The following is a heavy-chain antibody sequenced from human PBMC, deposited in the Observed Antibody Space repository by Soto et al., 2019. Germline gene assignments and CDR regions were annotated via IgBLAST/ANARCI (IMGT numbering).Heavy chain of an antibody. V-gene: IGHV1-3*01. CDR2: INAGNGNT. D-gene: IGHD2-2*01. Sequence: ASVKVSCKASGYAFTSYAMHWVRQAPGQRLEWMGWINAGNGNTKYSQKFQGRVTITRDTSASTAYMELSSLRSADTAVYYCARGGLVRYCSSTSCQPFDPWGQGTLVTVSS. CDR3: ARGGLVRYCSSTSCQPFDP. J-gene: IGHJ5*02. CDR1: GYAFTSYA.